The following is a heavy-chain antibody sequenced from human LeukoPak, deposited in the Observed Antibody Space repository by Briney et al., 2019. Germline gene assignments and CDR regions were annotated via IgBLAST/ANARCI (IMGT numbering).Heavy chain of an antibody. CDR1: GGTLSSYA. V-gene: IGHV1-69*01. CDR2: IIPIFGTA. D-gene: IGHD3-22*01. J-gene: IGHJ4*02. CDR3: ARVAEYYYDSSGYSSYFDY. Sequence: SVKVSCKASGGTLSSYAISWVRQAPGQGLEWMGGIIPIFGTANYAQKFQGRVTITADESTSTAYMELSSLTSEDTAVYYCARVAEYYYDSSGYSSYFDYWGQGTLVTVSS.